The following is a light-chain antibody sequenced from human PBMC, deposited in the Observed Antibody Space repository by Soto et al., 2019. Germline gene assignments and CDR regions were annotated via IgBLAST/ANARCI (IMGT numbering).Light chain of an antibody. CDR1: SSDVGGYNY. CDR2: DVS. J-gene: IGLJ3*02. V-gene: IGLV2-11*01. Sequence: QSALTQPRSVSGSPGQSVTISCTGTSSDVGGYNYVSWYQQYPGKAPKLMIYDVSKRPSGVPDRFSGSKSGNTASLTISGLQAEDEADYYCCSYAGSYALFGRGTKLTVL. CDR3: CSYAGSYAL.